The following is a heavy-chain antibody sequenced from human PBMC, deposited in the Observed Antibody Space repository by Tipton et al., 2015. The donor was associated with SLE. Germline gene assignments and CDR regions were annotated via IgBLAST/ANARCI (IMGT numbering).Heavy chain of an antibody. J-gene: IGHJ6*03. CDR3: ARVRWGYCATTSCDHYYYMDV. V-gene: IGHV4-39*07. CDR2: IYYSGST. D-gene: IGHD2-2*01. CDR1: GGSVSSGSYY. Sequence: TLSLTCTVSGGSVSSGSYYWASFRQPPGKGPEWIGTIYYSGSTYYYPSLKSRITISVDTSKNQFSLEVRSVTAADAAVYYCARVRWGYCATTSCDHYYYMDVWGKGTTVTVSS.